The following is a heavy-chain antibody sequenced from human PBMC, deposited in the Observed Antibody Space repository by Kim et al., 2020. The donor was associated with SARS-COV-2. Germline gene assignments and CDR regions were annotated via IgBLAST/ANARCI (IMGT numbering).Heavy chain of an antibody. CDR3: ARGQGAYYGSGRPGDWFDP. D-gene: IGHD3-10*01. Sequence: SETLSLTCAVYGGSFSGYYWSWIRQPPGKGLEWIGEINHSGSTNYNPSLKSRVTISVDTSKNQFSLKLSSVTAADTAVYYCARGQGAYYGSGRPGDWFDPWGQGTLVTVSS. CDR1: GGSFSGYY. V-gene: IGHV4-34*01. CDR2: INHSGST. J-gene: IGHJ5*02.